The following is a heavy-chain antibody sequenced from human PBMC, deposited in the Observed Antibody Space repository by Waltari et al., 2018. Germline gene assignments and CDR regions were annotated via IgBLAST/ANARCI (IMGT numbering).Heavy chain of an antibody. J-gene: IGHJ3*02. CDR2: ISSSSSYI. CDR3: AREGWAAPRNAFDI. Sequence: EVQLVESGGGLVKPGGSLRLSCAASGFTFSSYSMNWVRQAPGKGLEWVSSISSSSSYIYYADSVKGRFTISRDNANNSLYLQMNSLRAEDTAVYYCAREGWAAPRNAFDIWGQGTMVTVSS. V-gene: IGHV3-21*01. CDR1: GFTFSSYS. D-gene: IGHD6-19*01.